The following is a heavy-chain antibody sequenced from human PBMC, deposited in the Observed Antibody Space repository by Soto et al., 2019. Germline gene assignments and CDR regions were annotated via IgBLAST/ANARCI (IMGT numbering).Heavy chain of an antibody. Sequence: QVQLVESGAEVKKPGASVKVSCKASGYTFTSYSISWVRQAPGQGLEWMGWISAYNGNTNYAQKLQGRVTMTTDTSTSTALMVLRSLRSDDTAVYYCASDPYSSSPAVPGNWYDPWCQGTLITVSS. V-gene: IGHV1-18*01. CDR3: ASDPYSSSPAVPGNWYDP. D-gene: IGHD6-6*01. CDR1: GYTFTSYS. CDR2: ISAYNGNT. J-gene: IGHJ5*02.